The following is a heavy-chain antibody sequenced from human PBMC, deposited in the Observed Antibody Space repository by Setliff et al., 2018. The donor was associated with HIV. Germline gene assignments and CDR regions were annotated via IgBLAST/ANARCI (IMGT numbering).Heavy chain of an antibody. D-gene: IGHD3-22*01. CDR3: ASRIYYYDSNNFLREEGFDP. Sequence: SETLSLTCAVSGYSISSGYYWGWIRQPPGKGLEWIGSIYHSGSTYYNPSLKSRVTISVDTSKNQFSMKLSSVTAADTAVYYCASRIYYYDSNNFLREEGFDPWGQGTLVTVSS. V-gene: IGHV4-38-2*01. CDR1: GYSISSGYY. J-gene: IGHJ5*02. CDR2: IYHSGST.